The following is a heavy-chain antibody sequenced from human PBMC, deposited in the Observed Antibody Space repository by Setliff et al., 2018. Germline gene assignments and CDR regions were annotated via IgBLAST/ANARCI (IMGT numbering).Heavy chain of an antibody. J-gene: IGHJ4*02. V-gene: IGHV1-18*01. Sequence: ASVKVSCKASGYTFTSYGISWVRQAPGQGLEWMGWISTYNGKTNYAQKFQGRVTMTTATPTSTAYMELRSLRSDETAVYYCARGPPDFVVVPAAAKFDFWGQGTLVTVSS. CDR2: ISTYNGKT. CDR3: ARGPPDFVVVPAAAKFDF. CDR1: GYTFTSYG. D-gene: IGHD2-2*01.